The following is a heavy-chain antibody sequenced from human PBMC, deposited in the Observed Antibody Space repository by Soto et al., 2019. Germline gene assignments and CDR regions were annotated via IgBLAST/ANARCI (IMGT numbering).Heavy chain of an antibody. D-gene: IGHD1-26*01. CDR2: ISGSGDST. J-gene: IGHJ4*02. Sequence: EVQLLESGGGLVQPGGSLRLSCAASGITFSSYAMNWVRQAPGKGLEWVSVISGSGDSTYYADSVKGRFTISRDNSKNTLYLQMTSLRAEDTALYYCALRGSGSYFRYWGQGTLVTVSS. CDR3: ALRGSGSYFRY. V-gene: IGHV3-23*01. CDR1: GITFSSYA.